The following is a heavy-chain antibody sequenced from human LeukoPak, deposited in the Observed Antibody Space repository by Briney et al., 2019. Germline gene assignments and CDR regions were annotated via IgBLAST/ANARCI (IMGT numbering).Heavy chain of an antibody. CDR2: INSDGSST. V-gene: IGHV3-74*01. J-gene: IGHJ4*02. CDR3: ARALRYYYDSSGYSEMSY. D-gene: IGHD3-22*01. CDR1: GFTFSSYW. Sequence: GGSLRLSCAASGFTFSSYWMHWVRQAPGKGLVWVSRINSDGSSTSYADSVKGRFTISRDNAKNTLYLPMNSLRAEDTAVYYCARALRYYYDSSGYSEMSYWGQGTLVTVSS.